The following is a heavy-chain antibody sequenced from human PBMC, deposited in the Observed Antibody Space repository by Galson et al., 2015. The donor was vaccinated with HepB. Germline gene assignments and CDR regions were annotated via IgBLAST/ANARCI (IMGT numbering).Heavy chain of an antibody. D-gene: IGHD2/OR15-2a*01. CDR1: GYSFTNYW. V-gene: IGHV5-51*01. CDR2: IYPGDSDS. J-gene: IGHJ3*02. CDR3: ARRSSKAFDI. Sequence: QSGAEVKEPGESLKISCKGSGYSFTNYWIDWVRQMPGKGLEWMGIIYPGDSDSTYSPSFQGQVTISADKSINTAYLQWSSLKASDTAIYYCARRSSKAFDIWGQGTMVTVSS.